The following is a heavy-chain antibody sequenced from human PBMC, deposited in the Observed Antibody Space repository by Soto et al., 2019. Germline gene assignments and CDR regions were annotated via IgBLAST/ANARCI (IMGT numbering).Heavy chain of an antibody. D-gene: IGHD3-10*02. V-gene: IGHV3-30-3*01. CDR3: ARLFGGYNENHDYEFAI. CDR2: ITYDGSNQ. CDR1: GFSFSRFA. Sequence: QVQLVESGGGVVQPGRSLRLSCAGSGFSFSRFAIHWVRQAPGKGLERVAVITYDGSNQYYAESVKGRLTVSRDNSKSTVYLKINSLRSEDMAVYYCARLFGGYNENHDYEFAIWGRGTMVPVSS. J-gene: IGHJ3*02.